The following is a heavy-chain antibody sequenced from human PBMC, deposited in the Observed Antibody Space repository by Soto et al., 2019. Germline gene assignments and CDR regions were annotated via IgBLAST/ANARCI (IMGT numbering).Heavy chain of an antibody. CDR2: IKHDGSDK. J-gene: IGHJ6*02. CDR1: GFTFSSNW. V-gene: IGHV3-7*01. Sequence: EVRLVESGGGLVQPGGSLRLSCEASGFTFSSNWMSWVRQAPGKGLEWVANIKHDGSDKYYVGSVKGRFTISRDNAKNSLYLQMNSLRDEDTAVYSCAREVPAAPSRGPYYYGMDVWGHGTTVTVSS. CDR3: AREVPAAPSRGPYYYGMDV. D-gene: IGHD2-2*01.